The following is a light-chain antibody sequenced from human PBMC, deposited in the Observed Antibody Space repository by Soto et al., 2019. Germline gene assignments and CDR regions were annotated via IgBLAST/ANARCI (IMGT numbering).Light chain of an antibody. Sequence: DIQMTQSPSSLSASVGDRVTITCRASQSISSYLNWYQQKPGKAPKLLIYAASSLQRGVPSRFSGSGSATDFPLPISSLQPEDFATYYCQQSYSTPPDTFGQGTKLEIK. CDR1: QSISSY. V-gene: IGKV1-39*01. CDR2: AAS. J-gene: IGKJ2*01. CDR3: QQSYSTPPDT.